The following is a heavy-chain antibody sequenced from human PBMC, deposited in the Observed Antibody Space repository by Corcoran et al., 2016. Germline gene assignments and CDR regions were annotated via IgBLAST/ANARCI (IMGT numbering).Heavy chain of an antibody. V-gene: IGHV4-34*01. Sequence: QVQLQQWGAGLLKPSETLSLTCAVYGGSFSGYYWSWIRQPPGKGLEWIGEINHSGSTNYNPSLKSRVTISVDTSKNQFSLKLSSVTAADTAVYYCARGGNGMCSSTSCYYYYGMDVWGQGTTVTVSS. CDR1: GGSFSGYY. D-gene: IGHD2-2*01. CDR3: ARGGNGMCSSTSCYYYYGMDV. J-gene: IGHJ6*02. CDR2: INHSGST.